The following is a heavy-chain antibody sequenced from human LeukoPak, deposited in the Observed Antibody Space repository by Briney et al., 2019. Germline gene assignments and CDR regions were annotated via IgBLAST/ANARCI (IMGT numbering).Heavy chain of an antibody. CDR2: IYSGGST. CDR3: ARAPSMIVVP. V-gene: IGHV3-66*01. CDR1: GFTVISNY. Sequence: GGSLRLSCAASGFTVISNYMHWVRQAPGKGREWVSVIYSGGSTYYADSVKGRFTISRDNSKNTLYLHMNSLRVEDTALYYCARAPSMIVVPWGQGTLVTVSS. J-gene: IGHJ5*02. D-gene: IGHD3-22*01.